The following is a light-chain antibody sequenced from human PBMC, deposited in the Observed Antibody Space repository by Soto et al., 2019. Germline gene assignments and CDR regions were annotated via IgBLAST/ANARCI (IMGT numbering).Light chain of an antibody. V-gene: IGKV1-5*01. CDR2: DAS. CDR1: QSITSW. J-gene: IGKJ1*01. Sequence: DIAMTQSPSTLSASVGDRVTITCRASQSITSWLAWYQQRPGKAPKLLIYDASSLESGVPSRFSGSGSGTEFSLTISSLQPDDFATYYCQQYYISGTFGQGTKVEI. CDR3: QQYYISGT.